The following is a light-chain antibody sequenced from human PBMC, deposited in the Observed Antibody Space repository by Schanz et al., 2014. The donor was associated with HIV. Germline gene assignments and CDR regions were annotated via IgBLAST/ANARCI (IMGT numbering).Light chain of an antibody. CDR3: AAWDDSLKGWV. CDR2: EVS. Sequence: QSALTQPASVSGSPGQSITISCTGTSSDVGGYNYVSWYQQPPGKAPKLMIYEVSKRPSGVPDRFSGSKSGTSASLAISGLQSEDEADYYCAAWDDSLKGWVFGGGTKLTVL. CDR1: SSDVGGYNY. J-gene: IGLJ3*02. V-gene: IGLV2-14*01.